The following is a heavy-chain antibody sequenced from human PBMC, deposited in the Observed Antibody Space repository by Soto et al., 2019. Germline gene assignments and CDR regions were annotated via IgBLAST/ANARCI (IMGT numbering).Heavy chain of an antibody. Sequence: GASVKVSCKASRYTFTSYAMHWVRQAPGQRLEWMGWINAGNGNTKYSQKFQGRVTITRDTSASTAYMELSSLRSEDTAVYYCARKTNLEWYYDNHLDYWGQGTLVTVSS. J-gene: IGHJ4*02. CDR3: ARKTNLEWYYDNHLDY. D-gene: IGHD3-22*01. V-gene: IGHV1-3*01. CDR2: INAGNGNT. CDR1: RYTFTSYA.